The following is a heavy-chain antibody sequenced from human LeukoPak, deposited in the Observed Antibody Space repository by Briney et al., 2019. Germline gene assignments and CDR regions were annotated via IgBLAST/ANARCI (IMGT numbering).Heavy chain of an antibody. V-gene: IGHV4-34*01. Sequence: AEPLSLTCSVYGGSITAYYLCWIRQPPGKGLEWIGEINHSRGTKYNPSLERRVTILLDASKNESSLNLDSVAAADRAVYYCAREDYYFDSWGQGTLVTVSS. CDR3: AREDYYFDS. CDR2: INHSRGT. CDR1: GGSITAYY. J-gene: IGHJ4*02.